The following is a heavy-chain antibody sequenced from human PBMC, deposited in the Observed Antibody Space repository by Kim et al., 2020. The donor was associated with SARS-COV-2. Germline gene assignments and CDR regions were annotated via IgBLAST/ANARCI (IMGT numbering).Heavy chain of an antibody. V-gene: IGHV3-30*18. D-gene: IGHD3-16*01. CDR2: ISYDGSNK. J-gene: IGHJ4*02. CDR1: GFTFSSYG. Sequence: GGSLRLSCAASGFTFSSYGMHWVRQAPGKGLEWVAVISYDGSNKYYADSVKGRFTISRDNSKNTLYLQMNSLRAEDTAVYYCAKDSRDEGFDYFDYWGQGTLVTVSS. CDR3: AKDSRDEGFDYFDY.